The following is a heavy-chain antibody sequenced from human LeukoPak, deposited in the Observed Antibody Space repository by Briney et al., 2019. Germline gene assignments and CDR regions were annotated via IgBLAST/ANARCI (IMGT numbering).Heavy chain of an antibody. CDR3: ATDRKVGTWDPRFNY. CDR1: GFTFNDYW. V-gene: IGHV3-7*01. J-gene: IGHJ4*02. CDR2: IRQDDSEK. Sequence: GGSLRLSCSASGFTFNDYWMIWVRQAPGKGLEWVANIRQDDSEKNYVDSVKGRFTISRDNAKLSLYLQMNSLRAEDTAVYYCATDRKVGTWDPRFNYWGQGTLVTVSS. D-gene: IGHD4-23*01.